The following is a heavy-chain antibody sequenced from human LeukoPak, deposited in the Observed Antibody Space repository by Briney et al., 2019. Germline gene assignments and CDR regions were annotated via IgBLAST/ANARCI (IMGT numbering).Heavy chain of an antibody. Sequence: GGSLRLSCAASGFTFGSYGMHWVRQAPGKGLEWVAVISYDGSNKHYADSVKGRFTISRDNSKNTLYLQMNSLGAEDTAVYYCARDQYGSTVTTFDYWGQGTLVTVSS. J-gene: IGHJ4*02. CDR2: ISYDGSNK. D-gene: IGHD4-17*01. CDR1: GFTFGSYG. V-gene: IGHV3-30*03. CDR3: ARDQYGSTVTTFDY.